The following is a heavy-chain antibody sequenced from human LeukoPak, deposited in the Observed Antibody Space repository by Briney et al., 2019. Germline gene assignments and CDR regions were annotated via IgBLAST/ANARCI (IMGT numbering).Heavy chain of an antibody. J-gene: IGHJ6*02. CDR2: ISFTSGPI. CDR3: ARAYYYTMDV. V-gene: IGHV3-21*01. Sequence: GGSLRLSCAASGFTFNSYNMNWVRQAPGNGREWVSSISFTSGPISCADSVQGRFTISGDNAKNSLFLQINSLRAEDTAVYYCARAYYYTMDVWGQGTTVTVSS. CDR1: GFTFNSYN.